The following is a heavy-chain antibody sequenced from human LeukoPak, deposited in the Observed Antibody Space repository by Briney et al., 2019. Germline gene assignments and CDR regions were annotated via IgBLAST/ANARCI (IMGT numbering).Heavy chain of an antibody. J-gene: IGHJ5*02. V-gene: IGHV3-7*01. CDR1: GFTFTNYW. CDR3: ASSSYSSSSS. CDR2: VNEDGSKK. D-gene: IGHD6-6*01. Sequence: GGSLRLSCAASGFTFTNYWMIWVRQAPGKGLEWVANVNEDGSKKYYVGSVEGRFTISRDNAKNSVFLQMNSLRAEDTAMYYCASSSYSSSSSWGQGTLVTVSS.